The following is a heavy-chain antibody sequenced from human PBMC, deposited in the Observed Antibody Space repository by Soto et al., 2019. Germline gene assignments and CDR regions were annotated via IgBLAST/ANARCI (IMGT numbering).Heavy chain of an antibody. D-gene: IGHD3-10*01. V-gene: IGHV4-30-2*01. CDR2: IYHSGST. CDR3: ARAYYGSGRRVYNWFDH. J-gene: IGHJ5*02. Sequence: SETLSLTCAVSGGSISSGGYSWSWIRQPPGKGLEWIGYIYHSGSTYYNPSLKSRVTISVDRSKNQFSLKLSSVTAADTAVYYCARAYYGSGRRVYNWFDHWGQGTLVTVSS. CDR1: GGSISSGGYS.